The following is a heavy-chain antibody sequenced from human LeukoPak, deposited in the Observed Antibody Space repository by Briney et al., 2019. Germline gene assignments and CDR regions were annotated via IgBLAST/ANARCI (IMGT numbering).Heavy chain of an antibody. CDR1: GFTFGDTW. J-gene: IGHJ4*02. V-gene: IGHV3-7*03. D-gene: IGHD3/OR15-3a*01. CDR3: ATSYDMGWLIGY. CDR2: IKQDGSEK. Sequence: GGSLRLSCAASGFTFGDTWMNRVRQVPGQGLEWVANIKQDGSEKFYVASVKGRFTISRDNGKSSLYLQMNSLRAEDTALYYCATSYDMGWLIGYWGQGTLVTVSS.